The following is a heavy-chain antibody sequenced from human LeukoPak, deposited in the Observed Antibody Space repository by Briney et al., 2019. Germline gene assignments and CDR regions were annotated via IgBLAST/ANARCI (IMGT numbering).Heavy chain of an antibody. CDR2: IVVGSGNT. Sequence: GTSVKVSCKASGFTFTSSAMQWVRQARGQRLEWIGWIVVGSGNTNYAQKFQERVTITRDMSTSTAYMELSSLRSEDTAVYYCARQGTMYYDFWSGYYTDYWGQGTLVTVSS. CDR1: GFTFTSSA. J-gene: IGHJ4*02. CDR3: ARQGTMYYDFWSGYYTDY. V-gene: IGHV1-58*02. D-gene: IGHD3-3*01.